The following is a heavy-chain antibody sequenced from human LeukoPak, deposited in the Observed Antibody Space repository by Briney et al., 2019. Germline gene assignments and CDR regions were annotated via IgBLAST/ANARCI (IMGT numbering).Heavy chain of an antibody. D-gene: IGHD3-22*01. Sequence: GESLKISCKGSGYSFTSYWIGWVRQMPGKGLEWMVIIYPGDSDTRYSPSFQGQVTISADKSISTAYLQWSSLKASDTAMYYCARRGDYDSSGYYYGDAGYWGQGTLVTVSS. CDR2: IYPGDSDT. CDR1: GYSFTSYW. J-gene: IGHJ4*02. CDR3: ARRGDYDSSGYYYGDAGY. V-gene: IGHV5-51*01.